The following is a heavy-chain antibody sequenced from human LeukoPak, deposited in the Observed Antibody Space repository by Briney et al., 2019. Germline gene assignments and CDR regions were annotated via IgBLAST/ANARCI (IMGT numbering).Heavy chain of an antibody. D-gene: IGHD5-24*01. V-gene: IGHV3-7*01. J-gene: IGHJ4*02. CDR3: AREGRGAYNLLDY. Sequence: GGSLRLSCVGSGFTFSRSWMSWVRQTPGKGLEWVANINQDGSEKNYVDSVKGRFAISRDNDKNSLYLQMNTLRAEDTAIYYCAREGRGAYNLLDYWGQGTLVTVSS. CDR1: GFTFSRSW. CDR2: INQDGSEK.